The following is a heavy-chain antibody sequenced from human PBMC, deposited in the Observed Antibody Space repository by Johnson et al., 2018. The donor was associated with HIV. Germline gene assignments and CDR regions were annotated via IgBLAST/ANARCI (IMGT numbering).Heavy chain of an antibody. D-gene: IGHD3-22*01. CDR1: GFIFRSYW. J-gene: IGHJ3*02. V-gene: IGHV3-7*01. CDR3: AGIVEAFDI. Sequence: VQLVESGGGLVQPGGSLRLSCAASGFIFRSYWMNWVRQAPGKGLEWVANIKQDGSETYSVDSVKGRFTISRDNAKNSLYLQMNSLRADDTAVYYCAGIVEAFDIWGQGTMVTVSS. CDR2: IKQDGSET.